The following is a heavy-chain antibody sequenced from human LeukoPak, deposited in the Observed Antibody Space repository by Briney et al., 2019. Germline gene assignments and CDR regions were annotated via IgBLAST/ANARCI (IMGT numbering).Heavy chain of an antibody. V-gene: IGHV1-46*01. J-gene: IGHJ4*02. CDR2: INPSGGST. CDR1: GYTFTSYY. CDR3: ARGPSLVVVTAIPFDY. D-gene: IGHD2-21*02. Sequence: ASVKDSCKASGYTFTSYYMHWVRQAPGQGLELMGIINPSGGSTSYAQKFQGRVTMTRDTSTSTVYMELSSLRSEDTAVYYCARGPSLVVVTAIPFDYWGQGTLVTVSS.